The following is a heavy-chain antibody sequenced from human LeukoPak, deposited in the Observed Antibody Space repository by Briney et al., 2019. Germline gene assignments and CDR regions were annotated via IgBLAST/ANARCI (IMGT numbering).Heavy chain of an antibody. D-gene: IGHD3-22*01. Sequence: SETLSLTCTVPGGSISSYHWSWIRQPPGKGLEWIGYVYYSGSTNYNPSLKSRVTISLDTSKNQFSLKVSSVTAADTAVYYCARHRSGYLSYFDYWGQGIVVPGS. J-gene: IGHJ4*02. CDR3: ARHRSGYLSYFDY. V-gene: IGHV4-59*08. CDR2: VYYSGST. CDR1: GGSISSYH.